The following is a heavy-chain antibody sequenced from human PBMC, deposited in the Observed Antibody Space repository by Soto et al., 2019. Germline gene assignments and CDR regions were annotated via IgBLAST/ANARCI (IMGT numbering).Heavy chain of an antibody. Sequence: EVQLVESGGGLVQPGGSLRLSCEASGFTFTSHWMSWVRQAPGKGLEWVANIKQDGSEKYYVDSVKGRFTISRDNVKNSLYLQMNSLRAEDTAVYYCVRDRRYYGSGSSVDVWGQGTTVTVSS. D-gene: IGHD3-10*01. CDR1: GFTFTSHW. J-gene: IGHJ6*02. V-gene: IGHV3-7*05. CDR3: VRDRRYYGSGSSVDV. CDR2: IKQDGSEK.